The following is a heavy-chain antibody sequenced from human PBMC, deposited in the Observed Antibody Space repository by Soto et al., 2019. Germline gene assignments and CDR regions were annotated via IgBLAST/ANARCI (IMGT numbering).Heavy chain of an antibody. CDR1: GYSFTNYW. CDR2: IDPDDSYT. CDR3: ARLPPPTYCSGSTCYGY. V-gene: IGHV5-10-1*01. Sequence: GESLKIACKGSGYSFTNYWINWVRQMPGKGLEWMGRIDPDDSYTNYSPSFQGHVTISVDKSISTAYLQWSSLQASDTAIYYCARLPPPTYCSGSTCYGYWGKGTLVTVSS. D-gene: IGHD2-15*01. J-gene: IGHJ4*02.